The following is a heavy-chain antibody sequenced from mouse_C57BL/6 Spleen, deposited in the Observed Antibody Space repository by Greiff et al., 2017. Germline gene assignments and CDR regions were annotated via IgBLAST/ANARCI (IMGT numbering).Heavy chain of an antibody. CDR3: ARQYHGAMDY. D-gene: IGHD5-1-1*01. V-gene: IGHV5-6*01. Sequence: EVKLVESGGDLVKPGGSLKLSCAASGFTFSSYGMSWVRQTPDKRLEWVATISSGGSYPYYPDSVKGRFTISRDNAKNNLYLQMSSLKSEDTAMYYCARQYHGAMDYWGKGTSVTVSS. CDR1: GFTFSSYG. J-gene: IGHJ4*01. CDR2: ISSGGSYP.